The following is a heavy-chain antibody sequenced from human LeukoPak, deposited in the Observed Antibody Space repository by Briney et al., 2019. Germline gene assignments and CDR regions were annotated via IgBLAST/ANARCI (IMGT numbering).Heavy chain of an antibody. J-gene: IGHJ3*02. Sequence: GGSLRLSCAASGFTFSSYSMTWVRQAPGKGLEWVSSISSSTSSIYYADSVKGRFTISRDNAKNSLYLQMNSLRAEDTAVYYCARRGAVTYAFDIWGQGTMVTVSS. CDR1: GFTFSSYS. D-gene: IGHD4-17*01. V-gene: IGHV3-21*01. CDR3: ARRGAVTYAFDI. CDR2: ISSSTSSI.